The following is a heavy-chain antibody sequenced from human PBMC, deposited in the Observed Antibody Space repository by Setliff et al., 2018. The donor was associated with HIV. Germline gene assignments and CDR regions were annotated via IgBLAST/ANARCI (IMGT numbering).Heavy chain of an antibody. D-gene: IGHD3-16*01. Sequence: SETLSLTCSVSGGSISSGSYYWSWIRLPAGKGLEWIGQIHTTGSTNYNPSLKSRVTISMDTSKNQFSLNLYSVTATDTAVYYCAKRTFGSGRLDPWGQGTLVTVSS. J-gene: IGHJ5*02. CDR3: AKRTFGSGRLDP. CDR1: GGSISSGSYY. CDR2: IHTTGST. V-gene: IGHV4-61*09.